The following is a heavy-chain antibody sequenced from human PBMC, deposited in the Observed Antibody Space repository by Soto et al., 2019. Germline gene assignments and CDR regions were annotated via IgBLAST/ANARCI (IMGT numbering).Heavy chain of an antibody. Sequence: SVKLSCKASGDTFSFYSINWVRQAPGLGLEWMGRVNPILSMSNYAQRFQGRVTITADKSTGTAYMELNRLRSEDTAVYYCVRDSPIGSTFSGYDGIDYWGQGTLVTVSS. D-gene: IGHD5-12*01. J-gene: IGHJ4*02. V-gene: IGHV1-69*04. CDR1: GDTFSFYS. CDR3: VRDSPIGSTFSGYDGIDY. CDR2: VNPILSMS.